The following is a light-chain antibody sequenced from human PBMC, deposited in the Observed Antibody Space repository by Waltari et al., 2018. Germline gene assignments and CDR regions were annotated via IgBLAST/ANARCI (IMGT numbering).Light chain of an antibody. CDR1: SSDVGAYNY. Sequence: QSALTQPASVSGSPGPSITISCTGTSSDVGAYNYISWYQQHPGKAPKLMIYDVSNRPSGVSDRFSGSKSGNSASLTISGLQAEDEADYYCSSYTNSNTLVFGGGTNLTVL. V-gene: IGLV2-14*03. CDR2: DVS. CDR3: SSYTNSNTLV. J-gene: IGLJ2*01.